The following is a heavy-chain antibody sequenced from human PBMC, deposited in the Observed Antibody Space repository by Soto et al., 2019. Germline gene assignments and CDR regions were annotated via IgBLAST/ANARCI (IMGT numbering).Heavy chain of an antibody. CDR2: ISFDGSNK. D-gene: IGHD3-3*01. CDR3: ASYDFWNGYTIDY. CDR1: GFTFSTYA. Sequence: QVHLVESGGGVVQPGRSLRLSCAASGFTFSTYAMHWVRQAPGKGLEWVALISFDGSNKYYVDSVKGRFTISRDNSKNTLYLQMNSLRTDDTAVYYCASYDFWNGYTIDYWGQGTLVTVSS. J-gene: IGHJ4*02. V-gene: IGHV3-30-3*01.